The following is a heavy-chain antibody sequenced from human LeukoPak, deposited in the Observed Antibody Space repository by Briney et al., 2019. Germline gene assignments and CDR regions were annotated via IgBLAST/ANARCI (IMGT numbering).Heavy chain of an antibody. J-gene: IGHJ4*02. D-gene: IGHD6-19*01. Sequence: SETLSLTCPVSGGSISSGVYYWSWIRQHPGKGLEWIGEIYHSGSTNYNPSLKSRVTISVDKSKNQFSLKLRSVTTADTAVYYCAREGTRVAGFDYWGQGTLVTVSS. CDR3: AREGTRVAGFDY. CDR2: IYHSGST. V-gene: IGHV4-39*07. CDR1: GGSISSGVYY.